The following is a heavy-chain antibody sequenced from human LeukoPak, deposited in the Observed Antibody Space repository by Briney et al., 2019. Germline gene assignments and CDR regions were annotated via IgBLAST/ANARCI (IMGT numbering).Heavy chain of an antibody. V-gene: IGHV1-2*02. D-gene: IGHD1-26*01. CDR1: GYTFTGYY. CDR3: ARDGGGTYQDFDY. CDR2: INPNSGGT. Sequence: PGGSLRLSCAASGYTFTGYYMHWVRQAPGQGLEWMGWINPNSGGTNYAQKFQGRVSMTRDTSISTAYMDLSRLTSDDTAIYYCARDGGGTYQDFDYWGQGTLVTVSS. J-gene: IGHJ4*02.